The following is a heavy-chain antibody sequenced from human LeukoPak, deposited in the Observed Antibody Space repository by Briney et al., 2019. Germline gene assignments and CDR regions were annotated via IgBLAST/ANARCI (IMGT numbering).Heavy chain of an antibody. V-gene: IGHV4-4*07. CDR3: AREDYYDSSGYFGWFDP. J-gene: IGHJ5*02. Sequence: SETLSLTCTVSGGSISSYYWSWIRQPAGKGLEWIGRIYTSGSTNYNPSLKSRVTMSVDTSKNQFSLKLCSVTAADTAVYYCAREDYYDSSGYFGWFDPWGQGTLVTVSS. CDR1: GGSISSYY. D-gene: IGHD3-22*01. CDR2: IYTSGST.